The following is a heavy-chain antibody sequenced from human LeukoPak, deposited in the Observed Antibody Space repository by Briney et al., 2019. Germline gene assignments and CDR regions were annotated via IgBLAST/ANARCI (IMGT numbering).Heavy chain of an antibody. CDR2: IYYSGST. D-gene: IGHD3-22*01. CDR3: AGADYDSSGPYYGMDV. Sequence: SETLSLTCTVSGGSISSYYWSWIRQPPGKGLEWIGYIYYSGSTNYNPSLKSRVTISVDTSKNQFSLKLSSVTAADTAVYYCAGADYDSSGPYYGMDVWGQGTTVTVSS. V-gene: IGHV4-59*01. J-gene: IGHJ6*02. CDR1: GGSISSYY.